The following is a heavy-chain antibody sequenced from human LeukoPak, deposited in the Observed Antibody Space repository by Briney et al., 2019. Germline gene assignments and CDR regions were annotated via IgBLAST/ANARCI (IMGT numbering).Heavy chain of an antibody. D-gene: IGHD2-2*02. CDR2: IRYDGSNK. CDR1: GFTFSSYG. CDR3: AKDNDIVVVPAAIPADY. Sequence: PGGSLRLSCAASGFTFSSYGMHWVRQAPGKGLEWVAFIRYDGSNKYYADSVKGRFTISRDNSKNTLYLQMNSLRAEDTAVYYCAKDNDIVVVPAAIPADYWGQGTLVTVSS. J-gene: IGHJ4*02. V-gene: IGHV3-30*02.